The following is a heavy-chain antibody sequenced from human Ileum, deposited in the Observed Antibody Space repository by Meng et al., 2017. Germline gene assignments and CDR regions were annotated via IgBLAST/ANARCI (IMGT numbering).Heavy chain of an antibody. CDR2: INQDGSHI. D-gene: IGHD1-26*01. CDR1: GLTFSAFW. Sequence: VGVGGGWGRLGWSLRLACVGFGLTFSAFWMSWVGRAQGKGMDWVANINQDGSHISYVDSVKGRFTISRDNAKNSVYLQMNSLRVDDTAVYYCARKYSGSDYWGQGTLVTVSS. J-gene: IGHJ1*01. V-gene: IGHV3-7*01. CDR3: ARKYSGSDY.